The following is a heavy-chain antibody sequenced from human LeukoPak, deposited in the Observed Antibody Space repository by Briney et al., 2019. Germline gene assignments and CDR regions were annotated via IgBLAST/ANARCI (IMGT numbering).Heavy chain of an antibody. D-gene: IGHD3-10*01. CDR3: ARDSLIQYGSGSYWGFDY. CDR2: IKEDGSDK. V-gene: IGHV3-7*03. J-gene: IGHJ4*02. Sequence: GGSLRLSCTASGFTFSSFWMSWVRQAPGKGPEWLADIKEDGSDKYYVGSVKGRFTISRDNAKNSLYLQMNSLRAEDTAVYYCARDSLIQYGSGSYWGFDYWGQGILVTVSS. CDR1: GFTFSSFW.